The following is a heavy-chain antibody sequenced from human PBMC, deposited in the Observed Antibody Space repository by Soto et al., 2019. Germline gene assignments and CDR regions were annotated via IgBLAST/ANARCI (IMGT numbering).Heavy chain of an antibody. V-gene: IGHV3-66*01. Sequence: EVQLVESGGALVQPGGSLRLSCAASGFSVSLNYMSWVRQAPGKGLEWVSVIYSGGTTYYADSVKGRFTISRDSSTNTLYLQMDSLRADDTAVYYCARAGTDIVVYYYYYALDVWGQGTTVAVSS. CDR1: GFSVSLNY. J-gene: IGHJ6*02. CDR3: ARAGTDIVVYYYYYALDV. CDR2: IYSGGTT. D-gene: IGHD5-12*01.